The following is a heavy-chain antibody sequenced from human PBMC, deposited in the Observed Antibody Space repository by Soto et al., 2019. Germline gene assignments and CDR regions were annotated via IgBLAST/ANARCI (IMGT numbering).Heavy chain of an antibody. V-gene: IGHV1-69*13. CDR1: GVTFSSYA. CDR2: IIPIFGTA. Sequence: SVKVSCKASGVTFSSYAISWVRQAPGQGLEWMGGIIPIFGTANYAQKFQGRVTITADESTSTAYMELSSLRSEDTAVYYCARSRAARSSHYYYYGMDVWGQGTTVTVSS. D-gene: IGHD6-6*01. CDR3: ARSRAARSSHYYYYGMDV. J-gene: IGHJ6*02.